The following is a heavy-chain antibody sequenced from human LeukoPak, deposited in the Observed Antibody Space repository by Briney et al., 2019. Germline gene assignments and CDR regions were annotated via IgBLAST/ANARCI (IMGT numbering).Heavy chain of an antibody. CDR2: IYYSGST. CDR1: GGSISSSSYY. V-gene: IGHV4-39*01. CDR3: ARQVKDIVVVPAATIDY. Sequence: SETLSLTCTVSGGSISSSSYYWGWIRQPPRKGLEWIGSIYYSGSTYYNPSLKSRVTISVDTSKNQFSLKLSSVTAADTAVYYSARQVKDIVVVPAATIDYWGQGTLVTVSS. J-gene: IGHJ4*02. D-gene: IGHD2-2*01.